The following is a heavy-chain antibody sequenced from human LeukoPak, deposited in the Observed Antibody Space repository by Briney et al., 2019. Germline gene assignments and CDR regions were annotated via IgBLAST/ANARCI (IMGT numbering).Heavy chain of an antibody. Sequence: ASVKVSCKASGYTFTSYGISWVRQAPGQGLEWMGWISAYNGNTNYAQKLQGRVTMTTDTSTSTAYMELRSLRPDDTAVYYCARDLSGYSYGQIDYWGQGTLVTVSS. J-gene: IGHJ4*02. CDR2: ISAYNGNT. D-gene: IGHD5-18*01. V-gene: IGHV1-18*01. CDR1: GYTFTSYG. CDR3: ARDLSGYSYGQIDY.